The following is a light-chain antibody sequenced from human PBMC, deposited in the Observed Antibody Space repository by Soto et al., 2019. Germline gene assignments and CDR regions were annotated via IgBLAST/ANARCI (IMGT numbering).Light chain of an antibody. CDR3: QKYNSAPLT. Sequence: DIQMTQSPSSLSASVGDRVTITCRASQGMSNYLAWYQQKPGKVPILLIYAASTLQSGVPSRFSGSGSGTDFTLTISSLQPEDVATYYCQKYNSAPLTFGGGTNVEIK. CDR2: AAS. CDR1: QGMSNY. V-gene: IGKV1-27*01. J-gene: IGKJ4*01.